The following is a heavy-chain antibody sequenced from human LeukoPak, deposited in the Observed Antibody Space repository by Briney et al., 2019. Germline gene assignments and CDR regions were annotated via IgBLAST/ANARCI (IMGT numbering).Heavy chain of an antibody. D-gene: IGHD2-21*01. J-gene: IGHJ4*02. Sequence: ASVKVSCKASGYTFTGYLIHWVRQAPGQGLEWMGWINPNSGGTNYAQKFQGRVTMTRDTYISTAYMELSRLTSDDTAVYYCAREYYSISDYWGQGALVTVSS. CDR1: GYTFTGYL. V-gene: IGHV1-2*02. CDR3: AREYYSISDY. CDR2: INPNSGGT.